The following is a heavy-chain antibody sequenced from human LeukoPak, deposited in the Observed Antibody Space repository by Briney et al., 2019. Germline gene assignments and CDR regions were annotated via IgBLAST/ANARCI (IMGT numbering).Heavy chain of an antibody. Sequence: SETLSLTCTVYGGSISSHYWSWIRQPPGKGLEWIGYIYYSGSTNYNPSLKSRVTISVDTSKNQFSLKLSSVTAADTAAYYCARERFIAAAGTGFDPWGQGTLVTVSS. CDR1: GGSISSHY. CDR3: ARERFIAAAGTGFDP. CDR2: IYYSGST. J-gene: IGHJ5*02. D-gene: IGHD6-13*01. V-gene: IGHV4-59*11.